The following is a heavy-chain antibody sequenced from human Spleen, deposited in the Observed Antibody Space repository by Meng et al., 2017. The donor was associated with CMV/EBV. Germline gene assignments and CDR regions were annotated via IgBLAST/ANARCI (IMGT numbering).Heavy chain of an antibody. CDR2: INPNSGGT. CDR1: GYTFTGYY. V-gene: IGHV1-2*02. D-gene: IGHD3-3*01. Sequence: ASVKVSCKASGYTFTGYYMHWVRQAPGQGLEWMGWINPNSGGTNYAQKFQGRVTMTRDTSISTAYMELRSLTSDDTAVYYCARAGLTIFGVVILDDHWGQGTLVTVSS. CDR3: ARAGLTIFGVVILDDH. J-gene: IGHJ4*02.